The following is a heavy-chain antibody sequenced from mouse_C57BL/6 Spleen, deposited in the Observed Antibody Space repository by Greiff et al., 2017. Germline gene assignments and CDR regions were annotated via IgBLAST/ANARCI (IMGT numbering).Heavy chain of an antibody. D-gene: IGHD1-1*01. CDR2: IDPETGGT. J-gene: IGHJ4*01. CDR3: TRGGCGSYAMDY. Sequence: VQLQQSGAELVRPGASVTLSCKASGYTFTDYEMHWVKQTPVHGLEWIGAIDPETGGTAYNQKFKGKAILTADKSSSTAYMELRSLTSEDSAVYYCTRGGCGSYAMDYWGQGTSVTVSS. CDR1: GYTFTDYE. V-gene: IGHV1-15*01.